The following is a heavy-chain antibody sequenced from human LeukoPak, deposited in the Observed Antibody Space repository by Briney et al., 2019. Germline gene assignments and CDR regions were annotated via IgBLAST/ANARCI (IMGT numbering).Heavy chain of an antibody. J-gene: IGHJ5*02. CDR2: IYTSGST. V-gene: IGHV4-4*07. Sequence: PSETLSLTCTVSGGSISSYYWSWIRRPAGKGLEWIGRIYTSGSTNYNPSLKSRVTMSVDTSKNQFSLKLSSVTAADTAVYYCARDGTYYGSGSGRFDPWGQGTLVTVSS. D-gene: IGHD3-10*01. CDR3: ARDGTYYGSGSGRFDP. CDR1: GGSISSYY.